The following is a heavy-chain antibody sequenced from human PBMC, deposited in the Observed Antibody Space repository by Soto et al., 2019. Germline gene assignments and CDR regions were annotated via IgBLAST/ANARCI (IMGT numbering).Heavy chain of an antibody. CDR3: ATSFPTVTTLVDY. Sequence: GASVKVSCKVSGYTLTELSIHWVRQAPGKGLEWMGGFDPEDGETIYAQKFQGRVTMTEDTSTDTAYMELSSLRSEDTAVYYCATSFPTVTTLVDYWGQGTLVTVSS. CDR2: FDPEDGET. D-gene: IGHD4-17*01. CDR1: GYTLTELS. V-gene: IGHV1-24*01. J-gene: IGHJ4*02.